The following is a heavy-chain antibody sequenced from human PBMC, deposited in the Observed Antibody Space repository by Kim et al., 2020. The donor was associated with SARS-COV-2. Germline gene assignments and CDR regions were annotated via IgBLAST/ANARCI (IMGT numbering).Heavy chain of an antibody. CDR3: ARDSYDSSGYYYKPFDY. CDR1: GFTFSSYS. Sequence: GGSLRLSCAASGFTFSSYSMNWVRQAPGKGLEWVSYISSSSSTIYYADSVKGRFTISRDNAKNSLYLQMNSLRDEDTAVYYCARDSYDSSGYYYKPFDYWGQGTLVTVSS. CDR2: ISSSSSTI. D-gene: IGHD3-22*01. J-gene: IGHJ4*02. V-gene: IGHV3-48*02.